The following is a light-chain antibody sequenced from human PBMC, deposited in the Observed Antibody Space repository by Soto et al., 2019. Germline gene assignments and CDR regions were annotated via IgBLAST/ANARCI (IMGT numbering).Light chain of an antibody. CDR2: AAS. CDR1: QRLNNN. CDR3: QQDKNWPPIT. J-gene: IGKJ5*01. Sequence: EILMTQSPDSLSVSPGYRATLSCRAGQRLNNNLAWYQHKPGQAPRLLIYAASTRATGIPARFSGSGSGTEFTLTISRLQYEDFAVYYCQQDKNWPPITFGQGTRLEIK. V-gene: IGKV3-15*01.